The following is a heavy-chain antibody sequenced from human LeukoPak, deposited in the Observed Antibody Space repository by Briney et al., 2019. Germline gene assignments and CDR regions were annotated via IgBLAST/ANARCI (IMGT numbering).Heavy chain of an antibody. J-gene: IGHJ4*02. V-gene: IGHV4-31*03. Sequence: SQTLSLTCTVSGGSISSGGYYWSWIRQHPGKGLEWIGYIYHSGSTYYNPSLKSRVTISVDTSKNQFSLKLSSVTAADTAVYYCAGGWPKTYYYDSSGPYYFDYWGQGTLVTVSS. CDR3: AGGWPKTYYYDSSGPYYFDY. CDR2: IYHSGST. CDR1: GGSISSGGYY. D-gene: IGHD3-22*01.